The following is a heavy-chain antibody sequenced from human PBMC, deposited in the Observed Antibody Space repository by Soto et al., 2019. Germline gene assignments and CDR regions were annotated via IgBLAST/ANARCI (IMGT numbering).Heavy chain of an antibody. CDR3: ARGGIAARYYAFDI. J-gene: IGHJ3*02. Sequence: GGSLRLSCAASGFTFSSYSMNWVRQAPGKGLERVSYISSSSSTIYYADSVKGRFTISRDNAKNSLYLQMNSLRAEDSAVYYGARGGIAARYYAFDIWGQGTMVTVSS. D-gene: IGHD6-6*01. CDR1: GFTFSSYS. CDR2: ISSSSSTI. V-gene: IGHV3-48*04.